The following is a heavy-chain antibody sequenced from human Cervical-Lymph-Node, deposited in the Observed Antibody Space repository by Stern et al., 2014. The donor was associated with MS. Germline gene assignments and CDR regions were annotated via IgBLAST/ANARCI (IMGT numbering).Heavy chain of an antibody. Sequence: QVQLGQSGAEVKKPGSSVKVSCKASGGTLSTYGFSWVRQAPGKGLEWMGGIIPMFGISNSAQKFQGRVTITADESTSTAYMELSSLRSDDTAVYYCARYRSAVDWYFDLWGRGTLVTVSS. CDR1: GGTLSTYG. CDR2: IIPMFGIS. D-gene: IGHD3-10*01. V-gene: IGHV1-69*01. CDR3: ARYRSAVDWYFDL. J-gene: IGHJ2*01.